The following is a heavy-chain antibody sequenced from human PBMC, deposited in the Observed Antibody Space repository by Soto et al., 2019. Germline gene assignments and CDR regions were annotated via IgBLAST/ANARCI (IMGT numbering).Heavy chain of an antibody. V-gene: IGHV4-30-4*01. J-gene: IGHJ6*02. CDR1: GGSISSGDYY. CDR2: IYYSGST. CDR3: ARDNNYYYYYGMDV. Sequence: SETLSLTCTVSGGSISSGDYYWSWIRQPPGKGLEWIGYIYYSGSTYYNPSLKSRVTISVDTSKNQFSLKLSSVTAADTAVYYCARDNNYYYYYGMDVWGQGTTVTVSS.